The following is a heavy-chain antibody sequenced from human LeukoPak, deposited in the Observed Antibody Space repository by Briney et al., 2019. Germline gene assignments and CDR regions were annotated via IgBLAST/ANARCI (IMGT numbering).Heavy chain of an antibody. V-gene: IGHV4-39*01. CDR3: ARLIHSYYYDSSGYYPYYYMDV. D-gene: IGHD3-22*01. CDR1: GGSISSSDYY. J-gene: IGHJ6*03. CDR2: ISYSGTS. Sequence: SETLSLTCAVSGGSISSSDYYWGLIRQPPGKGLEWIGRISYSGTSYYNPSLKRRVTISVDTSNNQFCLKMTSVTAADTAVYYCARLIHSYYYDSSGYYPYYYMDVWGKGTTVTVSS.